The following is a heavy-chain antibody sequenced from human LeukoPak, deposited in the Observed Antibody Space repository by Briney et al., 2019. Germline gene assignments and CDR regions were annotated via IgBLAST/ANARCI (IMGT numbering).Heavy chain of an antibody. CDR1: GGSISSYY. D-gene: IGHD4-23*01. Sequence: SETLSLTCTVSGGSISSYYWSWIRQPPGKGLEWIGYIYYSGSTNYNPSLKSRVTISVDTSKNQFSLKLSSVTAADTAVYYCARGTPVGLLDYWGQGTLVTVSS. J-gene: IGHJ4*02. CDR3: ARGTPVGLLDY. CDR2: IYYSGST. V-gene: IGHV4-59*12.